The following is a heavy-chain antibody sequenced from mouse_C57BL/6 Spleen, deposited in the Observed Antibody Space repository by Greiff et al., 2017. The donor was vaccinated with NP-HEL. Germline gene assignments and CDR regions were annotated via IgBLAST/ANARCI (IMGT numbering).Heavy chain of an antibody. D-gene: IGHD2-13*01. CDR2: IRNKANGYTT. V-gene: IGHV7-3*01. CDR1: GFTFTDYY. CDR3: ASAIYYGDYNFAMDD. J-gene: IGHJ4*01. Sequence: EVQLVESGGGLVQPGGSLSLSCAASGFTFTDYYMSWVRQPPGKALEWLGFIRNKANGYTTEYSASVTGRFTISRDNSQSIIYLQMNALRAEDSATCDGASAIYYGDYNFAMDDWGQGTSVTVSS.